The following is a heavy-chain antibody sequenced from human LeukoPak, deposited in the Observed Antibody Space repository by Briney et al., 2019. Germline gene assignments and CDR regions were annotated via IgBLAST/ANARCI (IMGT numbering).Heavy chain of an antibody. CDR2: INHSGST. Sequence: SETLSLTCAVYGGSFSGYYWNWIRQPPGKGLEWIGEINHSGSTNYNPSLKSRVTISVDTSKNQFSLKLSSVTAADTAVYYCARGLGAYWFDPWGQGTLVTVSS. J-gene: IGHJ5*02. CDR3: ARGLGAYWFDP. V-gene: IGHV4-34*01. CDR1: GGSFSGYY.